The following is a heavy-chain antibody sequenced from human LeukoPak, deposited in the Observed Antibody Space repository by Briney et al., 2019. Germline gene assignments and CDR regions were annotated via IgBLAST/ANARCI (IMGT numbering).Heavy chain of an antibody. Sequence: PSETLSLTCSVSGGSISSGNSYWSWIRQPAGKRLEWIGRIYTNGNTNYNPSLKSRVTISLDTSKNQFSLKVTSVTAADTAVYYCARENYYDSSGYYHWGQGTLVTVSS. D-gene: IGHD3-22*01. J-gene: IGHJ4*02. CDR2: IYTNGNT. V-gene: IGHV4-61*02. CDR3: ARENYYDSSGYYH. CDR1: GGSISSGNSY.